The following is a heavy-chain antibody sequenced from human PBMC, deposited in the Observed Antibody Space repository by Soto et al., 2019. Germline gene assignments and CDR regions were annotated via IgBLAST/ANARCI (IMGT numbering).Heavy chain of an antibody. CDR1: GYTLTELS. Sequence: ASVKVSCKVSGYTLTELSMHWVRQAPGKGLEWMGGFDPEDGETIYAQKFQGRVTMTEDTSTDTAYMELSSLRSEDTAVYYCVLRRAARAYYGLDVWGQGTTVTVSS. CDR2: FDPEDGET. CDR3: VLRRAARAYYGLDV. V-gene: IGHV1-24*01. J-gene: IGHJ6*02.